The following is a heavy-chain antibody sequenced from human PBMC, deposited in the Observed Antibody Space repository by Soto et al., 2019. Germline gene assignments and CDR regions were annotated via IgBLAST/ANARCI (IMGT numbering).Heavy chain of an antibody. J-gene: IGHJ5*02. CDR3: GSVRPSGYVLS. Sequence: SETLSLTCTVSGGSLSSYYWTWIRQSPGKGLEWIGYVYFSGNTNYNPSLKSRVTISIDTSKNQFSLRLASVTAADTAFYYCGSVRPSGYVLSWGQGTLVTSPQ. V-gene: IGHV4-59*01. CDR1: GGSLSSYY. D-gene: IGHD6-25*01. CDR2: VYFSGNT.